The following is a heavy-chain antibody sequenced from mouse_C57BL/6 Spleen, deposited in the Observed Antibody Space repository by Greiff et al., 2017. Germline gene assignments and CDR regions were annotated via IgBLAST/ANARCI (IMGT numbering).Heavy chain of an antibody. CDR3: ARSDYYGSSYWYFDV. CDR2: INPGSGGT. Sequence: VKLMESGAELVRPGTSVKVSCKASGYAFTNYLIEWVKQRPGQGLEWIGVINPGSGGTNYNEKFKGKATLTADKSSSPAYMQLSSLTSEDSAVYFCARSDYYGSSYWYFDVWGTGTTVTVSS. CDR1: GYAFTNYL. V-gene: IGHV1-54*01. D-gene: IGHD1-1*01. J-gene: IGHJ1*03.